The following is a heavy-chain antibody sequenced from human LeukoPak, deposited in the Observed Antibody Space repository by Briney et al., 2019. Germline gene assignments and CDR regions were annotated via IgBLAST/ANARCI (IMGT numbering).Heavy chain of an antibody. CDR2: ISAGNGNT. CDR1: GFTFTNYA. V-gene: IGHV1-3*01. CDR3: ARDYQHDY. Sequence: ASVKVSCKASGFTFTNYAMHWVRQAPGQRLEWMGWISAGNGNTKYSQKFQGRVSITRDTSASTAYMELSSLRSEDTAVYYCARDYQHDYWGQGTLVTVSS. J-gene: IGHJ4*02.